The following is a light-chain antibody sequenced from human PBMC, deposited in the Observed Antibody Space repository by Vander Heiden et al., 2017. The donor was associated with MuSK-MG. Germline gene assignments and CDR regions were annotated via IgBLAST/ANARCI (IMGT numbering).Light chain of an antibody. CDR1: QSISSY. CDR2: AAS. V-gene: IGKV1-39*01. J-gene: IGKJ3*01. CDR3: QHGDSTPRFT. Sequence: DIQMTQSPSSLSASVGDRVTITCRASQSISSYLNWYQQKPGKAPKLLIYAASSLESWVPTKFRWKGFWENFPLNHRLPQPGDFGTFYRQHGDSTPRFTFGHGTKVXIK.